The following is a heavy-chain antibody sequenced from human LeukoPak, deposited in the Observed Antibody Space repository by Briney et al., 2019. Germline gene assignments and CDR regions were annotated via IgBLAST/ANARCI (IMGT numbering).Heavy chain of an antibody. CDR2: INHSRST. D-gene: IGHD3-22*01. CDR3: ARADYYDSSAYYADY. CDR1: GGSFSGYY. Sequence: SETLSLTCAVYGGSFSGYYWSWIRQPPGKGLEWIGEINHSRSTNYNPSLKSRVTISVDTSKNQFSLKLSSVTAADTAVYYCARADYYDSSAYYADYWGQGTLVTVSS. J-gene: IGHJ4*02. V-gene: IGHV4-34*01.